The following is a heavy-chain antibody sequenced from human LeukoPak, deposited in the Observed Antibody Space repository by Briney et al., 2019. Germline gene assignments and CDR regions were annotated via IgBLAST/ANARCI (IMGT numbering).Heavy chain of an antibody. CDR1: GYTLTELS. V-gene: IGHV1-24*01. CDR2: FDPEDGET. Sequence: ASVKVSCKVSGYTLTELSMHWVRQAPGKGLEWMGGFDPEDGETIYAQKFQGRVTMTEDTSTDTAYMELSSLRSEDTAVYYCATASLWSGYYTNWFDPWGQGTLVTVS. CDR3: ATASLWSGYYTNWFDP. J-gene: IGHJ5*02. D-gene: IGHD3-3*01.